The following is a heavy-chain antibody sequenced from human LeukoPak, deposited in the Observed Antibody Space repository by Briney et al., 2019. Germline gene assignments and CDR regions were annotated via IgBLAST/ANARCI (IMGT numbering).Heavy chain of an antibody. CDR3: ARESVSGYSSDYYVDV. CDR2: IIPIFGTA. CDR1: GGTFSSYA. D-gene: IGHD5-18*01. V-gene: IGHV1-69*06. J-gene: IGHJ6*03. Sequence: GASVKVSCKASGGTFSSYAISWVRQAPGQGLEWMGGIIPIFGTANYAQKFQGRVTITADKSTSTAYMELSSLRSEDTAVYYCARESVSGYSSDYYVDVWGKGTTVTVSS.